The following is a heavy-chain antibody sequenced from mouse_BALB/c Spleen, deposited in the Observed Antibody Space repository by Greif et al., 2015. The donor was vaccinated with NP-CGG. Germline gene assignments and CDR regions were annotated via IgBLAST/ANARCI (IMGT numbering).Heavy chain of an antibody. V-gene: IGHV14-4*02. CDR3: NALYGPIDY. CDR1: GFNIKDYY. J-gene: IGHJ2*01. CDR2: IDPENGDT. D-gene: IGHD1-1*02. Sequence: VQLQQSGAELVRSGASVKLSCTASGFNIKDYYMHWVKQRPEQGLEWIGWIDPENGDTEYAPKFQGKATMTADTSSNTAYLQLSSLTSEDTAVYYCNALYGPIDYWGQGTTLTVSS.